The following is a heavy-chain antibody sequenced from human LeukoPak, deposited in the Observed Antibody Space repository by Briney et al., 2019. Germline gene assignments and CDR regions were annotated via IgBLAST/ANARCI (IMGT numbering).Heavy chain of an antibody. V-gene: IGHV3-13*01. CDR3: ARGIPGGLDI. Sequence: GGSLTLSCAASGFTFSSYDMHWVRQVTGKGLEWVSSFHTAGDTYYSGSVKGRFTISRENARNSLYLQMNSLRAGDTAVYYCARGIPGGLDIWGQGTMVTVSP. J-gene: IGHJ3*02. CDR1: GFTFSSYD. CDR2: FHTAGDT. D-gene: IGHD2-8*02.